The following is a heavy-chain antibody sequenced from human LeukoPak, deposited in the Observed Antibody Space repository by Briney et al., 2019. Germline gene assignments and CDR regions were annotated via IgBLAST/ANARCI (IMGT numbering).Heavy chain of an antibody. Sequence: SETLSLTCTVSGGSTSRNYYWGWIRQSPGKDLEWIGSIYYSGSTYYNPSLKSRVTISVDTPKNQFSLKLSSVTAADTAVYYCASLTGTEHYWGQGTLVTVSS. CDR3: ASLTGTEHY. J-gene: IGHJ4*02. D-gene: IGHD1-14*01. V-gene: IGHV4-39*07. CDR2: IYYSGST. CDR1: GGSTSRNYY.